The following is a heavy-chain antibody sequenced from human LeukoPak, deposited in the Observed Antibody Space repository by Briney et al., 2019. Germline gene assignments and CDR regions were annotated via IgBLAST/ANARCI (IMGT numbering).Heavy chain of an antibody. CDR3: ARYYYDFWSGYPYEKTLDY. D-gene: IGHD3-3*01. CDR2: IKQDGSEK. J-gene: IGHJ4*02. CDR1: GFTFSSYS. Sequence: GGSLRLSCAASGFTFSSYSMNWVRQAPGKGLEWVANIKQDGSEKYYVDSVKGRFTISRDNAKNSLYLQMNSLRAEDTAVYYCARYYYDFWSGYPYEKTLDYWGQGTLVTVSS. V-gene: IGHV3-7*01.